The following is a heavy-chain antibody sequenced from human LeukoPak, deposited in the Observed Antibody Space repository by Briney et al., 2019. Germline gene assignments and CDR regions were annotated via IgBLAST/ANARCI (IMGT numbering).Heavy chain of an antibody. Sequence: GASVKVSCKASGYTFTSYYMHWVRQAPGQWLEWMGIINPSGGSTSYAQKFQGRVTMTRDMSTSTVYMELSSLRSEDTAVYYCARDPYSSSNYYYYYMDVWGKGTTVTVSS. V-gene: IGHV1-46*01. D-gene: IGHD6-6*01. CDR3: ARDPYSSSNYYYYYMDV. CDR2: INPSGGST. CDR1: GYTFTSYY. J-gene: IGHJ6*03.